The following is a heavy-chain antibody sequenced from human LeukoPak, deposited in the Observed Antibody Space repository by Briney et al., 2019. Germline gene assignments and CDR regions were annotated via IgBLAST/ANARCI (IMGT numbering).Heavy chain of an antibody. V-gene: IGHV3-15*05. D-gene: IGHD1/OR15-1a*01. J-gene: IGHJ4*02. CDR1: GFAFSNAW. CDR3: ARTDRTNNGPRE. CDR2: ITSKTDGGTT. Sequence: PGGSLRLSCAASGFAFSNAWMSWVRQAPGKGLEWVGRITSKTDGGTTDYAAPVKGRFTISRDDSKNTLYLQMNSLRAEDTAIYYCARTDRTNNGPREWGQGTLVTVSS.